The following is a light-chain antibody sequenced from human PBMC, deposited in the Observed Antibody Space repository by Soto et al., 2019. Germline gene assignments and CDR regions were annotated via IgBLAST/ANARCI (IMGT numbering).Light chain of an antibody. CDR3: HKYNNWPRLA. CDR2: RAS. CDR1: PTATNN. Sequence: EIVLTQSPATLPVSPGDSATLSCRTSPTATNNFAWYRQRSGQAPTLLIYRASERATGVPDRYRGRGSGTEFTLTLIRLQCEDFVVSCCHKYNNWPRLAFGQGTKVDIK. V-gene: IGKV3-15*01. J-gene: IGKJ1*01.